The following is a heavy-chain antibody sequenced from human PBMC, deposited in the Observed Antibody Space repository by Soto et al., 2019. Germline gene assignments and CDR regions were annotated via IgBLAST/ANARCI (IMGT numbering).Heavy chain of an antibody. D-gene: IGHD7-27*01. J-gene: IGHJ4*02. CDR3: ARGVGPGLTGYFGY. CDR2: IHYSGST. Sequence: PSETLSLTCTISGGPVSSDSHYWSWIRQPPGKGLEWIGYIHYSGSTNYNPSLKSRVTISVDMSKSQFSLKLSSVTAADTAVYYCARGVGPGLTGYFGYWGQGILVTVSS. CDR1: GGPVSSDSHY. V-gene: IGHV4-61*01.